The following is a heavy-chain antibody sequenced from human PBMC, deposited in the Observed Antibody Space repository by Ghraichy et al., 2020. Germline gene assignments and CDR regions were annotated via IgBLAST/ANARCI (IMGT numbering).Heavy chain of an antibody. Sequence: SETLSLTCTVSGGSISSSSYYWGWIRQPPGKGLEWIRSIYYSGSTYYNPSLKSRVTISVDTSKNQFSLKLSSVTAADTAVYYCARGEAAGIDYWGQGTLVTVSS. CDR1: GGSISSSSYY. V-gene: IGHV4-39*07. CDR3: ARGEAAGIDY. J-gene: IGHJ4*02. D-gene: IGHD6-13*01. CDR2: IYYSGST.